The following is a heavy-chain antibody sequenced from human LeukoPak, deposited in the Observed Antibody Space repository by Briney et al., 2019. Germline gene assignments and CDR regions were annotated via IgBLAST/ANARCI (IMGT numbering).Heavy chain of an antibody. CDR1: GSLRTYF. D-gene: IGHD1-26*01. Sequence: SETLSLTCTVSGSLRTYFWTWIRQAPGKGLEYIGYIHHSGSTNYSPALKSRVTISVDTSKNQFSLSLRSVSAADTAVYYCARPRVGATGWFDPWGQGTLVTVSS. J-gene: IGHJ5*02. CDR2: IHHSGST. V-gene: IGHV4-59*01. CDR3: ARPRVGATGWFDP.